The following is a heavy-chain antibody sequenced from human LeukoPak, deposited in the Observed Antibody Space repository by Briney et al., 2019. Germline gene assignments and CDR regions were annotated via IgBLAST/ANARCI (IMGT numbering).Heavy chain of an antibody. Sequence: GGSLRLSCAASGFTFSSHNMNWVRQAPGKGLEWVSYVSTGSTAIYYADSVKGRFTISRDNAKNSLYLQMNSLRVEDTAVYYCARARLYSSGLYFDCWGQGTLVTVSS. D-gene: IGHD6-19*01. CDR1: GFTFSSHN. CDR3: ARARLYSSGLYFDC. J-gene: IGHJ4*02. CDR2: VSTGSTAI. V-gene: IGHV3-48*04.